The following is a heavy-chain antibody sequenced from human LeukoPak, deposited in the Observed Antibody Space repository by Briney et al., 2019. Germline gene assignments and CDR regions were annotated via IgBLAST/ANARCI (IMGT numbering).Heavy chain of an antibody. CDR3: ARDPRSAFWSAPWDPFDY. J-gene: IGHJ4*02. D-gene: IGHD3-3*01. CDR1: GFTFSSYA. Sequence: GGSLRLSCAASGFTFSSYAMSWVRQAPGKGLEWVSVISGNSGSTYSADSVKGRFTISRDNSKNTLYLQMNSLRAEDTAVYYCARDPRSAFWSAPWDPFDYWGQGTLVTVSS. V-gene: IGHV3-23*01. CDR2: ISGNSGST.